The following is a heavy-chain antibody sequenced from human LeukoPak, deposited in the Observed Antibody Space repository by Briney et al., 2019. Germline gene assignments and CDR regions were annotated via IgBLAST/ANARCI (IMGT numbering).Heavy chain of an antibody. V-gene: IGHV3-21*01. CDR3: ARHQIAGRYGMDV. D-gene: IGHD6-13*01. CDR2: ISSSSSCI. J-gene: IGHJ6*02. CDR1: GFTFSSYS. Sequence: PGGSLRLSCAASGFTFSSYSMNWVRQAPGKGLEWVSSISSSSSCIYYADSVKGRFTISRDNAKNSLYLQMNSLRAEDTAVYYCARHQIAGRYGMDVWGQGTTVTVSS.